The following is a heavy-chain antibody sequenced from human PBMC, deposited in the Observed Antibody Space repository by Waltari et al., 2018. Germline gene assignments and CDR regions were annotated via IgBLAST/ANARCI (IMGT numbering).Heavy chain of an antibody. J-gene: IGHJ3*02. D-gene: IGHD5-12*01. CDR2: IYSGGGT. CDR1: GFTVSNND. Sequence: EVQLVESGGGLIQPGGSLRISCAASGFTVSNNDITWVRQAPGKGLEWVSVIYSGGGTYYADSVRGRFTISRDKVKNTVYLQMNSLRAEDTAVYYCGNIGAFDIWGQGTMVTVSS. V-gene: IGHV3-53*01. CDR3: GNIGAFDI.